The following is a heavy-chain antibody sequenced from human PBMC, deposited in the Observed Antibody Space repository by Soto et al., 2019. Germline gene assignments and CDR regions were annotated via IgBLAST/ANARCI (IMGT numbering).Heavy chain of an antibody. V-gene: IGHV4-61*01. D-gene: IGHD2-2*01. Sequence: SETLSLTCTVSGGSVSTGSYYWTWIRQPPGKGLEWIGHIYYSGSTNYNPSLKSRVTISLDTSRNQFSLKLSSVTAADTAVYYCASRSLSSTSYQSYWGQGTLVTVSS. CDR3: ASRSLSSTSYQSY. CDR1: GGSVSTGSYY. J-gene: IGHJ4*02. CDR2: IYYSGST.